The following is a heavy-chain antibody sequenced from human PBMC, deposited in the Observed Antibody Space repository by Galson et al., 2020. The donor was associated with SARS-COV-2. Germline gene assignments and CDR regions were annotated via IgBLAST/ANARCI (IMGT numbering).Heavy chain of an antibody. J-gene: IGHJ6*02. CDR1: GFTFSSYS. Sequence: GESLKISCAASGFTFSSYSMNWVRQAPGKGLEWVSYISSSSSTIYYADSVKGRFTISRDNAKNSLYLQMNSLRAEDTAVYYCASDSGRENYYYYYYGMDVWGQGTTVTVSS. CDR2: ISSSSSTI. D-gene: IGHD1-26*01. CDR3: ASDSGRENYYYYYYGMDV. V-gene: IGHV3-48*04.